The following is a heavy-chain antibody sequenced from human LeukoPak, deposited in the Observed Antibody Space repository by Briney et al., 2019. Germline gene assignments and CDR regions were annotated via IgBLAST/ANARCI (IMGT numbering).Heavy chain of an antibody. CDR3: ARGGSYFDDAFDI. V-gene: IGHV3-21*01. D-gene: IGHD1-26*01. Sequence: PGGSLGLSCAASGFTFSSYSMNWVRQAPGKGLEWVSSISSSSSYIYYADSVKGRFTISRDNAKNSLYLQMNSLRAEDTAVYYCARGGSYFDDAFDIWGQGTMVTVSS. CDR2: ISSSSSYI. J-gene: IGHJ3*02. CDR1: GFTFSSYS.